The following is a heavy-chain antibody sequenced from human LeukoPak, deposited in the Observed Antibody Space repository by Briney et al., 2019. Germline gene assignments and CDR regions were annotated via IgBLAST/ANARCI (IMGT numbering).Heavy chain of an antibody. J-gene: IGHJ4*02. D-gene: IGHD2-15*01. CDR1: GFTFRSYS. V-gene: IGHV3-21*01. CDR2: ISSSSSYI. Sequence: GGSLRLSCAASGFTFRSYSMNWVRQAPGKGLEWVSSISSSSSYIYYADSVKGRFTISRDNAKNSLYLQMNSLRAEDTAVYYCASLAYPAKVVLDYWGQGTLVTVSS. CDR3: ASLAYPAKVVLDY.